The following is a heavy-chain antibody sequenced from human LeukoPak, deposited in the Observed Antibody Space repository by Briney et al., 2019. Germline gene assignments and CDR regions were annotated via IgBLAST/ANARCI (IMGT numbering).Heavy chain of an antibody. Sequence: SETLSLTCTVSGGSISSYYWSWIRQPPGKGLEWIGDIYYSGSTNYNPSLKSRVTISVDTSKNQFSLKLSSVTAADTAVYYCARELPGAVPAAGWFDPWGQGTLVTVSS. CDR1: GGSISSYY. CDR3: ARELPGAVPAAGWFDP. V-gene: IGHV4-59*01. D-gene: IGHD2-2*01. J-gene: IGHJ5*02. CDR2: IYYSGST.